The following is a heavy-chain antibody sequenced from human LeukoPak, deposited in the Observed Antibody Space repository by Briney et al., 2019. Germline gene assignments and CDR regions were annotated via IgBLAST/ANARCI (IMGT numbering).Heavy chain of an antibody. V-gene: IGHV4-39*07. J-gene: IGHJ5*02. CDR3: ARASGEWFDP. D-gene: IGHD2-15*01. Sequence: SETLSLTCTVSGGSISSSSYYWGWIRQPPGKGLEWIGSIYYSGSTYYNPSLKSRVTISVDTSKNQFSLKLSSVTAADTAVYYCARASGEWFDPWGQGTLVTVSS. CDR1: GGSISSSSYY. CDR2: IYYSGST.